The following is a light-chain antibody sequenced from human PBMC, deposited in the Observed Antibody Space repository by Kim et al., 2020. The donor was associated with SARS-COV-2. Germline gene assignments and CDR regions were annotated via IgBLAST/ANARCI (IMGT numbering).Light chain of an antibody. CDR3: QRAGT. J-gene: IGKJ1*01. Sequence: STLSASVGARVTITGRASQSISSWLAWYQQKPGKAPKLLIYKASSLESGVPSRFSGSGSGTEFTLTISSLQPDDFATYYCQRAGTFGQGTKVDIK. V-gene: IGKV1-5*03. CDR1: QSISSW. CDR2: KAS.